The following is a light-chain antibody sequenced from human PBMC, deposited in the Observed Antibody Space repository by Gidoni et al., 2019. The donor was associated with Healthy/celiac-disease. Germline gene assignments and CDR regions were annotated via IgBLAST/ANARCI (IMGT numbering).Light chain of an antibody. CDR1: QSISSY. Sequence: DIQMTPAPSSLSASVGDRVTITCRASQSISSYLNWYQQKPGKAPKLLIYAASSLQSGVPSRFSGSGSGTDFTLTISSLQSEDFATYYCQQSYSTPPTFGQGTKVEIK. CDR3: QQSYSTPPT. J-gene: IGKJ1*01. CDR2: AAS. V-gene: IGKV1-39*01.